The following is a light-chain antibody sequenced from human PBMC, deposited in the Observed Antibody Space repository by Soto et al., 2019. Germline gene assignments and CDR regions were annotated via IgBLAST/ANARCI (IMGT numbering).Light chain of an antibody. CDR2: EVN. CDR1: DSDIGLYYY. Sequence: QSALTQPASVSGSPGQSITISCSGSDSDIGLYYYVSWYQHHPGNPPKLIIHEVNKRPSGVSDRFSGSKSDDTASLTISGLQAEDEADYYCSSYTSRSTLLFGGGTKLTVL. CDR3: SSYTSRSTLL. J-gene: IGLJ2*01. V-gene: IGLV2-14*01.